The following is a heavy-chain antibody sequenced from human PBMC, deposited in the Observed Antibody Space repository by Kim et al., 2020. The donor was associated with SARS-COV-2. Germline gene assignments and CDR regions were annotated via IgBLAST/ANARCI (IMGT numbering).Heavy chain of an antibody. CDR1: GFTFDDYT. CDR2: ISWDGGST. J-gene: IGHJ4*02. Sequence: GGSLRLSCAASGFTFDDYTMHWVRQAPGKGLEWVSLISWDGGSTYYADSVKGRFTISRDNSKNSPYLQMNSLRTEDTALYYCAKEEGDGSGTIDYWGQGTLVTVSS. CDR3: AKEEGDGSGTIDY. D-gene: IGHD3-10*01. V-gene: IGHV3-43*01.